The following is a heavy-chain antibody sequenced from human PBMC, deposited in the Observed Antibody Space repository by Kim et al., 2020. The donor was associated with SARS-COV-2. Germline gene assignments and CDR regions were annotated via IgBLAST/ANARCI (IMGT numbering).Heavy chain of an antibody. CDR2: IWYDGSNK. CDR1: GFTFSSYG. V-gene: IGHV3-33*01. J-gene: IGHJ6*02. Sequence: GGSLRLSCAASGFTFSSYGMHWVRQAPGKGLEWVAVIWYDGSNKYYADSVKGRFTISRDNSKNTLYLQMNSLRAEDTAVYYCARDDEEIWGYCSGGSCYPSADYYYYGMDVWGQGTTVTVSS. CDR3: ARDDEEIWGYCSGGSCYPSADYYYYGMDV. D-gene: IGHD2-15*01.